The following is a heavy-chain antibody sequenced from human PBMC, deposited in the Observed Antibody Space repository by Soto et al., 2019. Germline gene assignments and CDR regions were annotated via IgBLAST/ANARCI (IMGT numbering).Heavy chain of an antibody. CDR3: ARGISLIVEVHRDAPDKYYFDS. CDR2: INHSGSS. J-gene: IGHJ4*02. CDR1: GGSFSGYY. D-gene: IGHD2-15*01. Sequence: SETLSLTCAVYGGSFSGYYWSWIRQSPGKGLEWIGEINHSGSSISNPSLKSRVTVSVDTSKNQFSLKLRSVTAADTAAYYCARGISLIVEVHRDAPDKYYFDSWSQGTLVTVSS. V-gene: IGHV4-34*01.